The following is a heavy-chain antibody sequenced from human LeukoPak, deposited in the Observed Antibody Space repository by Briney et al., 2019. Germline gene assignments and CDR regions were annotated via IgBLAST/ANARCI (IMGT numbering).Heavy chain of an antibody. CDR1: GGTFSSYA. CDR2: IIPIFGTA. CDR3: ARASIAARFTYYYGMDV. J-gene: IGHJ6*02. Sequence: SVKVSCKASGGTFSSYAISWVRQAPGQGLEWMGGIIPIFGTANYAQKFQGRVTITADESTSTAYMELSSLRSEDTAVYYCARASIAARFTYYYGMDVWGQGTTVTVSS. D-gene: IGHD6-6*01. V-gene: IGHV1-69*13.